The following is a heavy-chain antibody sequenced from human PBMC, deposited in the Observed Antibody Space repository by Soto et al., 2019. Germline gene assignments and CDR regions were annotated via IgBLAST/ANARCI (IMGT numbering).Heavy chain of an antibody. CDR3: ARGPPAYCGGDCYWFDP. V-gene: IGHV1-8*01. CDR2: MNPNSGNT. CDR1: GYTFTSYD. J-gene: IGHJ5*02. Sequence: ASVKVSCKASGYTFTSYDINWVRQATGQGLEWMGWMNPNSGNTGYAQKFQGRVTMTRNTSISTAYMELSSLRSEDTAVYYCARGPPAYCGGDCYWFDPWGQGTLVTVSS. D-gene: IGHD2-21*01.